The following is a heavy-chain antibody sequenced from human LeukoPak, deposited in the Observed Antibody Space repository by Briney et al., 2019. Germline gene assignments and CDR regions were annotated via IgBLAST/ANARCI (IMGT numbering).Heavy chain of an antibody. CDR1: GFTFSSYG. V-gene: IGHV3-30*18. CDR3: AKDGYYGSGAYPDY. D-gene: IGHD3-10*01. J-gene: IGHJ4*02. CDR2: ISYDGTNK. Sequence: GGSLRLSCAASGFTFSSYGMNWVRQAPGKGLEWVAVISYDGTNKFYVDSLRGRLTISRDNSKNTLYLQMNSLRAEDTAVYYCAKDGYYGSGAYPDYWGQGTLVTVSS.